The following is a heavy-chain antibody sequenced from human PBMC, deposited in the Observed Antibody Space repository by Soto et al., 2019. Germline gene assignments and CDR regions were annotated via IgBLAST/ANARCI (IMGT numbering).Heavy chain of an antibody. Sequence: SETLSLTCTVSGGSISSYYWSWIRQPPGKGLEWIGYIYYSGSTNYNPSLKSRVTISVDTSKNQFSLKLSSVTAADTAVYCCARDSPEYSSSSNAGHGRYYYYYMDVWGKGTTVTVSS. CDR3: ARDSPEYSSSSNAGHGRYYYYYMDV. J-gene: IGHJ6*03. CDR1: GGSISSYY. V-gene: IGHV4-59*01. D-gene: IGHD6-6*01. CDR2: IYYSGST.